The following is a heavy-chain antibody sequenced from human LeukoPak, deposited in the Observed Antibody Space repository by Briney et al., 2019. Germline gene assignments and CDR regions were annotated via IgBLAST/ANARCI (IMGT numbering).Heavy chain of an antibody. V-gene: IGHV5-51*01. J-gene: IGHJ6*03. D-gene: IGHD6-13*01. Sequence: GESLKISCKGSGYSFTSYWIGWVRQMPGKGLEWMGIIYPGDSDTRYSPSFQGQVTISADKSISTAYLQWSSLKASDTAMYYCARHKYSSSWYYYYYYMDVWGKGTTVTVSS. CDR3: ARHKYSSSWYYYYYYMDV. CDR1: GYSFTSYW. CDR2: IYPGDSDT.